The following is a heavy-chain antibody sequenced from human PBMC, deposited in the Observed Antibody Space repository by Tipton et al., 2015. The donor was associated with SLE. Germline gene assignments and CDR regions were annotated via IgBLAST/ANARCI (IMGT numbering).Heavy chain of an antibody. J-gene: IGHJ3*02. CDR3: ARSGCSGGSCYSRRNAFDI. D-gene: IGHD2-15*01. CDR2: INHSGST. CDR1: GGSISGYY. V-gene: IGHV4-34*01. Sequence: TLSLTCTVSGGSISGYYWSWIRQPPGKGLEWIGEINHSGSTNYNPSLKSRVTISVDTSKNQFSLKLSSVTAADTAVYYCARSGCSGGSCYSRRNAFDIWGQGTMVTVSS.